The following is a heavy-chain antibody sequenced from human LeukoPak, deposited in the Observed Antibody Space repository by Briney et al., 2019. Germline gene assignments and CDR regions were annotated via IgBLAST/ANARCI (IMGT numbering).Heavy chain of an antibody. Sequence: ASVKVSCKALEYTFTDYYIHWVRQAPGQGLEWMGWINPNSGGTNYAQKFQGRVTMTRDTSISTAYMELSRLRSDDTAVYYCACIRNAGFWGQGTLVTVSS. CDR1: EYTFTDYY. J-gene: IGHJ4*02. CDR2: INPNSGGT. V-gene: IGHV1-2*02. CDR3: ACIRNAGF.